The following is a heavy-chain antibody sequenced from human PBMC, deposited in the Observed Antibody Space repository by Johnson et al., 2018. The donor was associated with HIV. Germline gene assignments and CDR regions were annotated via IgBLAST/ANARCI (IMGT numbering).Heavy chain of an antibody. CDR3: AKGYGDYEGNAFDI. V-gene: IGHV3-20*04. CDR1: GFSFDDYG. CDR2: INWNGGST. Sequence: VQLVESGGGVVRPGGSLRLSCAASGFSFDDYGMSWVRQAPWKGLEWVSGINWNGGSTGYADSVKGRFTISRDNAKNSLYLQMNSLRAEDTALYYCAKGYGDYEGNAFDIWGQGTMVTVSS. D-gene: IGHD4-17*01. J-gene: IGHJ3*02.